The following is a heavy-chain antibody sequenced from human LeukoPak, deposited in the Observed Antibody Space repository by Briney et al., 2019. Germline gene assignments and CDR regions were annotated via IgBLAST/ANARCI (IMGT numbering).Heavy chain of an antibody. Sequence: VGSLRLSCVASGFTFAGNAMSWVRQAPGKGLEWVAYINVITGYIYYADSLKGRFTISRDNAKKSLFLEMNSLRVEDTAVYYCARDRSGSSSVDDAFDIWGQGIMVTVSS. J-gene: IGHJ3*02. V-gene: IGHV3-21*01. CDR2: INVITGYI. CDR3: ARDRSGSSSVDDAFDI. CDR1: GFTFAGNA. D-gene: IGHD1-26*01.